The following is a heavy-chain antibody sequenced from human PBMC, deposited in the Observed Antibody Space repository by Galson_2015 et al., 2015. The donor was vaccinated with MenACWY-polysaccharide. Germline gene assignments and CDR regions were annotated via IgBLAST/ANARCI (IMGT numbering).Heavy chain of an antibody. CDR2: ISYDGSNK. V-gene: IGHV3-30*18. J-gene: IGHJ3*02. D-gene: IGHD1-26*01. CDR1: GFTFSSYG. Sequence: SLRLSCAASGFTFSSYGMHWVRQAPGKGLEWVAVISYDGSNKYYADSVKGRFTISRDNSKNTLYLQMNSLRAEDTAVYYCAKPLYSGSYYHPAFDIWGQGTMVTVSP. CDR3: AKPLYSGSYYHPAFDI.